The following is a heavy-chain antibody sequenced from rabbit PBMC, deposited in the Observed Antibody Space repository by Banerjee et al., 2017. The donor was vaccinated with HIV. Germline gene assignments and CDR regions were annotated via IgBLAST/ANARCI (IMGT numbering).Heavy chain of an antibody. Sequence: QQQLEESGGGLVKPEGSLTLTCTASGFSFSSSYWIWWVRQAPGKGLEWIACIYAGSSGKTNYASWAKGRFTISKTSSTTVTLQMTSLTAADTATYFCARNYGTGSYDLWGPGTLVTVS. D-gene: IGHD7-1*01. CDR3: ARNYGTGSYDL. V-gene: IGHV1S45*01. CDR1: GFSFSSSYW. J-gene: IGHJ6*01. CDR2: IYAGSSGKT.